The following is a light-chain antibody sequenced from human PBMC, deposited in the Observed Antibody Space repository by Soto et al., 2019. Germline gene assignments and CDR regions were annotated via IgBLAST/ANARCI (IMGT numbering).Light chain of an antibody. CDR1: HSVSDW. CDR2: KAS. CDR3: REYSSDXMYT. V-gene: IGKV1-5*03. J-gene: IGKJ2*01. Sequence: DIQMTQSPSTLSASVVYRFTITCRASHSVSDWLAGYQQKPGQAPKLLIYKASILESGVPSRFSGSGSGTEFTLTISSMQPDDVATFYCREYSSDXMYTCGTVTKV.